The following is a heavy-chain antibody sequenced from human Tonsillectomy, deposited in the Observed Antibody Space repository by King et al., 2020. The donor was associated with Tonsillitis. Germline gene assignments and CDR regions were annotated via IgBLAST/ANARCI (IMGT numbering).Heavy chain of an antibody. D-gene: IGHD2-2*01. CDR2: IRSSISYI. Sequence: ELQLLQSGGGLVKPGGSLRLSCAASGFTFCRSSMNWVRQAPGKGLEWVSSIRSSISYIYYADSVKGRFTISRDNAKNSLYLQMKSLRAEDTAVYYCARDLPQPSGRPIDYWGQGTLLTVSS. CDR1: GFTFCRSS. CDR3: ARDLPQPSGRPIDY. J-gene: IGHJ4*02. V-gene: IGHV3-21*01.